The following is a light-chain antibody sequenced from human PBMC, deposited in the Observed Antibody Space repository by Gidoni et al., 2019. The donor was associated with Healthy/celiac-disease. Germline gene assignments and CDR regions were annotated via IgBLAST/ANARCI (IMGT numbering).Light chain of an antibody. CDR1: QSVSSY. V-gene: IGKV3-11*01. CDR2: DAS. CDR3: QQRSNWPRT. J-gene: IGKJ1*01. Sequence: DIVLTQSPATLSLSPGESATLYCRASQSVSSYLAWYQQKPGQAPRLLIYDASNRATGIPARFSGSESGTDFTLTISSLEPEDFAVYYCQQRSNWPRTFGQGTKVEIK.